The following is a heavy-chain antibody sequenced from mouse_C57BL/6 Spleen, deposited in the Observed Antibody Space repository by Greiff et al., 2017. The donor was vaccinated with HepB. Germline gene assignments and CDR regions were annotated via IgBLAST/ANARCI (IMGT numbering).Heavy chain of an antibody. CDR3: ARGGYVYAMDY. D-gene: IGHD2-2*01. CDR1: GYAFSSSW. Sequence: QVQLQQSGPELVKPGASVKISCKASGYAFSSSWMNWVKQRPGKGLEWIGRIYPGDGDTNYNGKFKGKATLTADKSSSTAYMQLSSLTSEDSAVYFCARGGYVYAMDYWGQGTSVTVSS. CDR2: IYPGDGDT. J-gene: IGHJ4*01. V-gene: IGHV1-82*01.